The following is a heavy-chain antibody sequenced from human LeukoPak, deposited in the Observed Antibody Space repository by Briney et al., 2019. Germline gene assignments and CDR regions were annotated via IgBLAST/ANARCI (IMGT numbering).Heavy chain of an antibody. CDR2: INEDGSIT. D-gene: IGHD2-21*01. Sequence: GGSLRLSCAVSGFTFRTYWMHWVRQVPGEGLVWVSRINEDGSITNYADSVKGRFSISRDNAKNTLCLQMNSLRAEDTAVYYCARSLPRILVVIAAGYYYGMDVWGQGTTVTVSS. CDR1: GFTFRTYW. V-gene: IGHV3-74*01. J-gene: IGHJ6*02. CDR3: ARSLPRILVVIAAGYYYGMDV.